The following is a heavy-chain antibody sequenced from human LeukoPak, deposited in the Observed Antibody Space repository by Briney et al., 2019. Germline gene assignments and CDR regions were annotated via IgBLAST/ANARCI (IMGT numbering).Heavy chain of an antibody. CDR2: ISSSSSYI. CDR3: ARDTYDILTGYYKWAFDI. V-gene: IGHV3-21*06. Sequence: PGGSLRLSCAASGFIFSSYWMSWVRQAPGKGLEWVSSISSSSSYIYYADSVKGRFTISRDNAKNSLYLQMNSLRAEDTAVYYCARDTYDILTGYYKWAFDIWGQGTMVTVSS. J-gene: IGHJ3*02. D-gene: IGHD3-9*01. CDR1: GFIFSSYW.